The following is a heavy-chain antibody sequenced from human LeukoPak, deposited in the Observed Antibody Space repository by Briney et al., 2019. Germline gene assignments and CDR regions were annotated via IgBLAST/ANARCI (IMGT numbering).Heavy chain of an antibody. J-gene: IGHJ3*02. CDR3: AREYGGNHYDSSEWPFDI. Sequence: PSETLSLTCAVYGGSFSGYYWSWIRQPPGKGLEWIGEINHSGSTNYNPSLKSRVTISVDTSKNQFSLKLSSVTAADTAVYCCAREYGGNHYDSSEWPFDIWGQGTMVTVSS. CDR2: INHSGST. CDR1: GGSFSGYY. D-gene: IGHD3-22*01. V-gene: IGHV4-34*01.